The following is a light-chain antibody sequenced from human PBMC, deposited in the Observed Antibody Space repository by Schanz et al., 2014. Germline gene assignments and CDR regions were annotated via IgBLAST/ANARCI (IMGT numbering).Light chain of an antibody. J-gene: IGKJ4*01. Sequence: TQSPATLSASPGESVTLSCRANENIDNHLAWYQQKPGQAPRLLIYGASSRATGIPDRFGGSGSGTDFTLTISRLEPEDFAVYYCQQYDSPPLTFGGGTKVEIK. CDR2: GAS. V-gene: IGKV3-20*01. CDR3: QQYDSPPLT. CDR1: ENIDNH.